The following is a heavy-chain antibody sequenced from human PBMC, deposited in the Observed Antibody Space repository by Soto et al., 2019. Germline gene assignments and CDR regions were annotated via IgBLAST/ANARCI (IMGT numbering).Heavy chain of an antibody. V-gene: IGHV1-18*01. J-gene: IGHJ5*02. CDR2: ISAYNGNT. D-gene: IGHD3-10*01. CDR3: ARSGGSGVIMEGPRYDP. Sequence: ASEKVSCKASGYTFTSYGISWVRQAPGQGLEWMGWISAYNGNTNYAQKLQGRVTMTTDTSTSTAYMELRSLRSDDTAVYYCARSGGSGVIMEGPRYDPWGQGTLVTVSS. CDR1: GYTFTSYG.